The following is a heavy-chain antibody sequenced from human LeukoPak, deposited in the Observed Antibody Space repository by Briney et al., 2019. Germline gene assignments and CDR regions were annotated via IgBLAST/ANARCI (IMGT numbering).Heavy chain of an antibody. J-gene: IGHJ4*01. CDR1: GWMFSNYR. V-gene: IGHV3-7*01. CDR2: IRQDGSEA. Sequence: GQSLRLSCASAGWMFSNYRMSWGRQAPGKGLEWVSHIRQDGSEAFYVDSVKGRFTISRDNAKNSLYLQISSLRAEDTAVYFCWRNEVDYFGRETLVTVPS. CDR3: WRNEVDY.